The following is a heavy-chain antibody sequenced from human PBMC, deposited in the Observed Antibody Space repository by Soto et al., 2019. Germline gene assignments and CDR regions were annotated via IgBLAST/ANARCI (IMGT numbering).Heavy chain of an antibody. CDR3: AREGGPIGYYYYGMDV. CDR2: INPNSGDT. CDR1: GYTFTGYY. V-gene: IGHV1-2*04. Sequence: GAPVKVSCKASGYTFTGYYMHWVRQAPGQGLEWMGWINPNSGDTNYAQKFQGWVTITRDTSISTAYMELSRLRSDDTAVYYCAREGGPIGYYYYGMDVWGQGTTVTVSS. J-gene: IGHJ6*02. D-gene: IGHD3-22*01.